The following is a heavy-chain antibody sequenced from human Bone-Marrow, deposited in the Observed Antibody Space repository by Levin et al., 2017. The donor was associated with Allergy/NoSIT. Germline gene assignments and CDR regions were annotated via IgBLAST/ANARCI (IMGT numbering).Heavy chain of an antibody. V-gene: IGHV7-4-1*01. CDR1: GYTFTSYA. CDR2: INTNTGNP. CDR3: ARGKAPIVVVAATSYYYYYMDV. Sequence: GASVKVSCKASGYTFTSYAMNWVRQAPGQGLEWMGWINTNTGNPTYAQGFTGRFVFSLDTSVSTAYLQICSLKAEDTAVYYCARGKAPIVVVAATSYYYYYMDVWGKGTTVTVSS. J-gene: IGHJ6*03. D-gene: IGHD2-15*01.